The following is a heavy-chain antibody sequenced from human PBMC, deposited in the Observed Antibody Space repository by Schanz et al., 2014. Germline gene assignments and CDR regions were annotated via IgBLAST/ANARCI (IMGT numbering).Heavy chain of an antibody. V-gene: IGHV4-31*03. Sequence: QVPLQESGPGLVKPSQTLSLTCTVSGGSISSGGYYWSWIRQHPGKGLEWIGYIHHSGSARYNPSVKSRVTMSVDTAKNKFPLRLSSVTAADTAVYYCAREGRVLDNYYYGMDVWGQGTTVTVS. CDR1: GGSISSGGYY. CDR3: AREGRVLDNYYYGMDV. CDR2: IHHSGSA. D-gene: IGHD3-3*01. J-gene: IGHJ6*02.